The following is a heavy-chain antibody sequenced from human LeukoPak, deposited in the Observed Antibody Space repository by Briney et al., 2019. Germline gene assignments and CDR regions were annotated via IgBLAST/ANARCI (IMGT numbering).Heavy chain of an antibody. V-gene: IGHV4-59*11. CDR1: GYSISSHF. D-gene: IGHD6-19*01. Sequence: PSLTLSLTCSVSGYSISSHFWSWIRQPPGTALEWLGYIYHNGMTNYNSALTSRHTPSVDTSTNQFSLKLTSVTAADTAFYFCEREASSDPRLSSYFLDVWGEGTEGTVSS. CDR2: IYHNGMT. CDR3: EREASSDPRLSSYFLDV. J-gene: IGHJ6*03.